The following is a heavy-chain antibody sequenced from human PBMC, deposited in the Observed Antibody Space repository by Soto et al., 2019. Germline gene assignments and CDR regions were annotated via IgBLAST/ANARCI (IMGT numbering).Heavy chain of an antibody. J-gene: IGHJ5*02. CDR3: ARVGPSYGDYVRFFNWFDP. Sequence: SETLSLTCTVSGGSISSGGYYWSWIRQHPGKGLEWIGYIYYSGSTYYNPSLKSRVTISVDTSKNQFSLKLSSVTAADTAVYYCARVGPSYGDYVRFFNWFDPWGQGTLVTVSS. V-gene: IGHV4-31*03. CDR2: IYYSGST. D-gene: IGHD4-17*01. CDR1: GGSISSGGYY.